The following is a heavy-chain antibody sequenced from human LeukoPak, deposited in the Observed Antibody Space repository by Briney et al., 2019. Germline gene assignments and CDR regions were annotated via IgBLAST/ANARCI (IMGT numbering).Heavy chain of an antibody. V-gene: IGHV3-23*01. Sequence: PGGSLRLSCAAPRLTFSSYAMSWDRQAPGKGLEWVSTISGSGGSTYYADSVKGRFTISRDNSKNTLYLQMNSLRAEETAVYYTAIYWSPEWAKLPDSDAVYIWGQGTMVTVSS. J-gene: IGHJ3*02. CDR1: RLTFSSYA. CDR2: ISGSGGST. CDR3: AIYWSPEWAKLPDSDAVYI. D-gene: IGHD3-3*01.